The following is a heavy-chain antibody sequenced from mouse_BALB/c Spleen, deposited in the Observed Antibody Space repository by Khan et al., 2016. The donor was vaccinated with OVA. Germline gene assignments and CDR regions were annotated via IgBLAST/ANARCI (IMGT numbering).Heavy chain of an antibody. CDR2: ISTYYGDA. CDR3: ARDYGSSYRYFDV. D-gene: IGHD1-1*01. J-gene: IGHJ1*01. V-gene: IGHV1S137*01. Sequence: QVQPKQSGAELVRPGVSVKISCKGSGYTFTHYAMHWVKQSHAKSLEWIGVISTYYGDASYNQKFKGKATMTVDKSSSTAYMELARLTSEDSAIYFCARDYGSSYRYFDVWGAGTTVTVSS. CDR1: GYTFTHYA.